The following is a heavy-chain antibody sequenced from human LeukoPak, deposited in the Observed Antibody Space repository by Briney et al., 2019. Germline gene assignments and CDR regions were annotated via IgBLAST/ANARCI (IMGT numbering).Heavy chain of an antibody. Sequence: GGSLRLSCAASGFTFSNYWMSWVRQAPGKGLEWVANINQDGSEKYYVDSVKGRFTISRDNAKNSLYLKMNSLRAEDTAVYYCARGGYRRFYMDVWGKGTTVTVSS. CDR1: GFTFSNYW. D-gene: IGHD5-18*01. CDR3: ARGGYRRFYMDV. CDR2: INQDGSEK. V-gene: IGHV3-7*01. J-gene: IGHJ6*03.